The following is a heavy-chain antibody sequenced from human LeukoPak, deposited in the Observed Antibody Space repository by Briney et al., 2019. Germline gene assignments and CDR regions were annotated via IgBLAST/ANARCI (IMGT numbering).Heavy chain of an antibody. Sequence: SETLSLTCTVSGGSISSTTYYWDWIRQPPGKGLEWIGTIYYSGSTYYNPSLKSRVTMSVDTSKNQFSLMLSSVTAADTALYYCTRDSSGYDWFFDYWGQGTLVTVSS. V-gene: IGHV4-39*07. D-gene: IGHD5-12*01. CDR1: GGSISSTTYY. J-gene: IGHJ4*02. CDR2: IYYSGST. CDR3: TRDSSGYDWFFDY.